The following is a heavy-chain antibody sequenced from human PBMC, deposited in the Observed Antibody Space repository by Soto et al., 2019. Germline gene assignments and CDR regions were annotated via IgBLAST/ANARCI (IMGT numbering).Heavy chain of an antibody. V-gene: IGHV1-18*01. J-gene: IGHJ6*02. D-gene: IGHD1-26*01. CDR3: AKVGVGATNYYYYGMDV. Sequence: ASVKVSCKASGYTFTSYCISWVRQAPGQGLEWMGWISAYNGNTNYAQKLQGRVTMTTDTSTSTAYMELRSLRSDDTAVYYCAKVGVGATNYYYYGMDVWGQGTTVTVSS. CDR2: ISAYNGNT. CDR1: GYTFTSYC.